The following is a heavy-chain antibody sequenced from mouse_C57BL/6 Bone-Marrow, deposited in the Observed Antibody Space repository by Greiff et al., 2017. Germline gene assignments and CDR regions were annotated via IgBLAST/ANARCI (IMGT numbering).Heavy chain of an antibody. CDR3: ARSARLDY. V-gene: IGHV1-4*01. CDR1: GYTFTSYT. Sequence: QVQLQQSGAELARPGASVKMSCKASGYTFTSYTMHWVKQRPGQGLEWIGFINPSDGYTKYNQKFKGKATLTVDKSSSTAYMQLSSLTSEDSAVYYCARSARLDYWGQGTTLTVSS. D-gene: IGHD3-1*01. CDR2: INPSDGYT. J-gene: IGHJ2*01.